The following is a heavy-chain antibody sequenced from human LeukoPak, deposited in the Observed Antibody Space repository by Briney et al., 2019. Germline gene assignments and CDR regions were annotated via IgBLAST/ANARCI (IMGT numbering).Heavy chain of an antibody. J-gene: IGHJ5*02. CDR1: AGSISNYY. CDR2: IYAGGGT. CDR3: AREMGVAAGGTRRLDP. V-gene: IGHV4-4*07. Sequence: SETLSLTCTVSAGSISNYYWSWIRQPAGKGLEWLGLIYAGGGTNYNPSLKGRGTMSADTSKNQFSLRLTSMTAADTAVYYCAREMGVAAGGTRRLDPWGQGTLVTVSS. D-gene: IGHD6-13*01.